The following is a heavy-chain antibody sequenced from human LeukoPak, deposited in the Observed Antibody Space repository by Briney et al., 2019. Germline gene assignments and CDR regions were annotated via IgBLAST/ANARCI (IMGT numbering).Heavy chain of an antibody. D-gene: IGHD3-16*02. J-gene: IGHJ5*02. CDR2: IYYSGST. Sequence: TSETLSLTCTVSGGSVSRGSYYWSWIRQPPGKGLEWIGYIYYSGSTNYNPSLKSRVTISVDTSKNQFSLKLSSVTAADTAVYYCARLLSYNWFDPWGQGTLVTVSS. CDR3: ARLLSYNWFDP. CDR1: GGSVSRGSYY. V-gene: IGHV4-61*01.